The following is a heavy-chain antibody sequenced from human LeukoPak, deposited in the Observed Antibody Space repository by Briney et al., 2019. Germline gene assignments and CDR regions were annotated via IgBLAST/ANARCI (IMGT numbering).Heavy chain of an antibody. CDR2: ISGSGGST. J-gene: IGHJ4*02. CDR3: AKVLVGTTCFEY. D-gene: IGHD1-7*01. Sequence: GGSLRLSCAASGFTFSSYAMSWVRQAPGKGLEWVSAISGSGGSTYYADSVKGRFTKSRDNSKNTWYLQMNSLRAEDTAVYYCAKVLVGTTCFEYWGKGTLVTVPS. CDR1: GFTFSSYA. V-gene: IGHV3-23*01.